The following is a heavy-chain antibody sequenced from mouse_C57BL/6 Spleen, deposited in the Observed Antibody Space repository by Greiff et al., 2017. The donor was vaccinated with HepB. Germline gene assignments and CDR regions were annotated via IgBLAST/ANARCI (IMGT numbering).Heavy chain of an antibody. D-gene: IGHD1-1*02. CDR2: INPSNGGT. CDR1: GYTFTSYW. V-gene: IGHV1-53*01. CDR3: ARYGAGVYCAMDY. J-gene: IGHJ4*01. Sequence: QVQLKQPGTELVKPGASVKLSCKASGYTFTSYWMHWVKQRPGQGLEWIGNINPSNGGTNYNEKFKSKATLTVDKSSSTAYMQLSSLTSEDSAVYYCARYGAGVYCAMDYWGQGTAVTVSS.